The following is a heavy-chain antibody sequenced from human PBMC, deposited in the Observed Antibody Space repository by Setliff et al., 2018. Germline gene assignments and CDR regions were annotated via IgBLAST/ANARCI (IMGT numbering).Heavy chain of an antibody. V-gene: IGHV3-33*01. CDR2: IWNDGSSK. D-gene: IGHD2-21*02. CDR1: GFTFSNYG. Sequence: PGGSLRLPCVASGFTFSNYGMHGVRQAPGKGLEWVALIWNDGSSKFYGDSVKGRFTISRDNSKNTLYLQMDSLRAEDTAVYYCARNWVTAQHYYYGMDVWGQGTTVTVSS. J-gene: IGHJ6*02. CDR3: ARNWVTAQHYYYGMDV.